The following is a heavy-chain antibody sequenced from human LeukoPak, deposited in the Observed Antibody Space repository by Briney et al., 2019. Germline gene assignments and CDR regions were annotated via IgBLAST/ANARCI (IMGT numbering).Heavy chain of an antibody. CDR3: AKVPPDCSGGSCSVMGDY. J-gene: IGHJ4*02. V-gene: IGHV3-23*01. CDR1: GFTFSSYA. D-gene: IGHD2-15*01. CDR2: ISGSGGST. Sequence: QSGGSLRLSCAASGFTFSSYAMSWVRQAPGKGLEWVSAISGSGGSTYYADSVKGRFTISRDNSKNTLYLQMNSLRAEDTAVYYCAKVPPDCSGGSCSVMGDYWGQGTLVTVSS.